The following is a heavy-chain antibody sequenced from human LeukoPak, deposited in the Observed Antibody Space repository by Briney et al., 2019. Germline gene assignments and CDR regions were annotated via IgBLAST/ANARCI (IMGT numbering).Heavy chain of an antibody. CDR1: GFTFSSYA. V-gene: IGHV3-23*01. CDR2: ITSSGGST. J-gene: IGHJ4*02. CDR3: AKEISRMFHY. Sequence: PGGSLRLSCAAPGFTFSSYAMSWVRQAPGKGLERVSDITSSGGSTYYADSVKGRFTISRDNSKNTLYLQMNSLRAEDSAIYYCAKEISRMFHYWGQGTLVTVSS. D-gene: IGHD2-2*01.